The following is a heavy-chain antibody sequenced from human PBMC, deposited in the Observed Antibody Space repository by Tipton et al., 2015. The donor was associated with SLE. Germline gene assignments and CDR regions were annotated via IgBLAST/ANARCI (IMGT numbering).Heavy chain of an antibody. CDR2: IKKDGSQQ. V-gene: IGHV3-7*04. Sequence: SLRLSCAASGVIFSTLAMSWVRQAPGKGLEWVANIKKDGSQQFYVDSVKGRFTISRDNAKKSLSLQRNSLRAEDTAVYYCVGGNFNYEDAVDVWGRGTMVTVSS. J-gene: IGHJ3*01. CDR3: VGGNFNYEDAVDV. CDR1: GVIFSTLA. D-gene: IGHD1-7*01.